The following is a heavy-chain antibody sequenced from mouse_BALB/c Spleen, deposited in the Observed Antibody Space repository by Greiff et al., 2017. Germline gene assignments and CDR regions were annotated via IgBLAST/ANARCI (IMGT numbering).Heavy chain of an antibody. J-gene: IGHJ1*01. D-gene: IGHD1-1*01. CDR2: ISSGGSYT. Sequence: EVMLVESGGGLVKPGGSLKLSCAASGFTFSSYAMSWVRQTPEKRLEWVATISSGGSYTYYPDSVKGRFTISRDNAKNTPYLQMSSLRSEDTAMYYCSRQGGNYWYFDVWGAGTTVTVSS. CDR1: GFTFSSYA. CDR3: SRQGGNYWYFDV. V-gene: IGHV5-9-3*01.